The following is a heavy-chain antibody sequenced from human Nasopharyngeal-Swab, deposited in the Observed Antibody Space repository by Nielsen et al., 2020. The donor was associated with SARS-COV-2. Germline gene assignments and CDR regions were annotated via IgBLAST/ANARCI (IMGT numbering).Heavy chain of an antibody. D-gene: IGHD2-15*01. V-gene: IGHV3-11*03. J-gene: IGHJ4*02. CDR2: ISSGSGSST. CDR3: ARMGGGTNFDV. Sequence: GGSLRLSCAASRFTFSDYYMSWVRQAPGKGLEWVSYISSGSGSSTNSADSVKGRFTISRDNAKTSLYLQMSNLRVDDTAVYFCARMGGGTNFDVWGQGTLVTVSS. CDR1: RFTFSDYY.